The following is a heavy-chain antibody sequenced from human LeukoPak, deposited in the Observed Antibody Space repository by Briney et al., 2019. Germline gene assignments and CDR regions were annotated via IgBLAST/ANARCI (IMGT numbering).Heavy chain of an antibody. CDR3: AKDMAYSSSWYYFDY. J-gene: IGHJ4*02. V-gene: IGHV3-9*01. CDR1: GFTFDDYA. CDR2: ISWNSGSI. Sequence: GRSLRLSCAASGFTFDDYAMHWVRQAPGKGLEWVSGISWNSGSIGYADSVKGRFTISRDNAKNSLYLQMNSLRAEDTALYYCAKDMAYSSSWYYFDYWGQGTLATVSS. D-gene: IGHD6-13*01.